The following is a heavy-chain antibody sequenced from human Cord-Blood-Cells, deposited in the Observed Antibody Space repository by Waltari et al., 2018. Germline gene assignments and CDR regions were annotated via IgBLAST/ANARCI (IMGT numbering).Heavy chain of an antibody. V-gene: IGHV4-38-2*02. J-gene: IGHJ5*02. D-gene: IGHD3-3*01. Sequence: QVQLQESGPGLVKPSETLSLTCAVSGYSISSGYYWGWIRQPPGKGLEWIGSIYHSGSTYYNPSIKRRVTRSVDTSKNQFSLKLSSVTAADTAVYYCARDQGRDVLRFLEWSYNWFDPWGQGTLVTVSS. CDR2: IYHSGST. CDR1: GYSISSGYY. CDR3: ARDQGRDVLRFLEWSYNWFDP.